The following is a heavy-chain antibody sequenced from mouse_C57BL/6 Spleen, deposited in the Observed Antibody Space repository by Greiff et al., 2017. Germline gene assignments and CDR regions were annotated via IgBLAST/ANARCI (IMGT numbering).Heavy chain of an antibody. J-gene: IGHJ3*01. D-gene: IGHD2-4*01. CDR3: ARMGYDYDVKTWFAY. CDR1: GFSLTSYG. Sequence: VQVVESGPGLVQPSQSLSITCTVSGFSLTSYGVHWVRQSPGKGLEWLGVIWSGGSTDYNAAFISRLSISKDNSKSQVFFKMNSLQADDTAIYYCARMGYDYDVKTWFAYWGQGTLVTVSA. V-gene: IGHV2-2*01. CDR2: IWSGGST.